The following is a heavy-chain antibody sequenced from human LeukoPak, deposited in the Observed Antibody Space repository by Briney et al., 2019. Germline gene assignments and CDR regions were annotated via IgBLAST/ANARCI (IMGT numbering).Heavy chain of an antibody. CDR1: GGSISSGDYY. Sequence: SETLSLTCTVSGGSISSGDYYWSWIRQPPGKGLEWIVYIYYSGSTYYNPSLKSRVTISVDTSKNQFSLKLSSVTAADTAVYYCASAGLGELSSYNWFDPWGQGTLVTVSS. V-gene: IGHV4-30-4*01. D-gene: IGHD3-16*02. J-gene: IGHJ5*02. CDR2: IYYSGST. CDR3: ASAGLGELSSYNWFDP.